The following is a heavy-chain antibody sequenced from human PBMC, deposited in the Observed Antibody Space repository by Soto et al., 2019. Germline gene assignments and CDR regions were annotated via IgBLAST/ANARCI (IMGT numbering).Heavy chain of an antibody. CDR1: GGSFSGCY. Sequence: SETLWITCAVSGGSFSGCYWGWIRYPAGKGLEWIGEIKHSGSTNYTPSLKSRVTISVDTSKNQFSLKLSSVTAADTAVYYCARAAGIAVAGSTYYYYYYGMDVWGQGTTVT. CDR3: ARAAGIAVAGSTYYYYYYGMDV. J-gene: IGHJ6*02. D-gene: IGHD6-19*01. V-gene: IGHV4-34*01. CDR2: IKHSGST.